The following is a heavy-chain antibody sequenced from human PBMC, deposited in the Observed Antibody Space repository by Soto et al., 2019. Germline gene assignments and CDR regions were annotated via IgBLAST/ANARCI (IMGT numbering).Heavy chain of an antibody. CDR1: GYTFTSYG. CDR2: ISAYNGNT. V-gene: IGHV1-18*01. CDR3: ARCYVNGYGDDVRCFDS. J-gene: IGHJ4*02. Sequence: QVQLVQSGAEVKKPGASVKVSCKASGYTFTSYGISWVRQAPGQGLEWMGWISAYNGNTNYAQKLQGRVTMTTDTSTSTSYVELRSLRSNDTAVYYCARCYVNGYGDDVRCFDSWGQGTLVTVSS. D-gene: IGHD4-17*01.